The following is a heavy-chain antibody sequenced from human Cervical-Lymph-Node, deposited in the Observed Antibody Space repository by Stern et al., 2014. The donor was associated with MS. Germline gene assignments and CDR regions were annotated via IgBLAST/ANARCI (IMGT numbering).Heavy chain of an antibody. CDR2: VYYSGTT. D-gene: IGHD4-23*01. J-gene: IGHJ4*02. CDR3: ARLSTVVDY. V-gene: IGHV4-59*08. Sequence: QLQLQESGPGLVKPSETLSLTCTVSGDSISSYYWSWIRQPPGKGLEWIGHVYYSGTTYYHPSLTGRVTISVDTSKKQFSLKLTSVTAADTAVYYCARLSTVVDYWGQGTLVTVSS. CDR1: GDSISSYY.